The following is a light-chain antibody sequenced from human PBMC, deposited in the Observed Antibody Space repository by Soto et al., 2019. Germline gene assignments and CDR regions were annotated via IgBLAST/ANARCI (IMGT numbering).Light chain of an antibody. V-gene: IGKV1-6*02. J-gene: IGKJ1*01. CDR2: ATS. CDR1: QGIRKD. Sequence: AIQMTQSPSSLSASVGDRVTMTCRASQGIRKDLAWYQQKLGKAPKLLIYATSSLQSGVPSRFSGSGSGRDFTLTISSLQPEDFATYYCLQDYNYPRTFGQGTKVEIK. CDR3: LQDYNYPRT.